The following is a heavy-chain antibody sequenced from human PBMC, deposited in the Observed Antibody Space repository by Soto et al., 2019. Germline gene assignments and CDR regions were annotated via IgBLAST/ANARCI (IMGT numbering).Heavy chain of an antibody. J-gene: IGHJ3*02. CDR1: GDSFTIYW. CDR3: ARLGDYGDYVGAFDI. D-gene: IGHD4-17*01. V-gene: IGHV5-51*01. Sequence: PGESLKISCNGSGDSFTIYWIGWVRQMPGKGLEWMGIIYPGDSDTRYSPSFQGQVTISADKSISTAYLQWSSLKASDTAMYYCARLGDYGDYVGAFDIWGQGTMVTVSS. CDR2: IYPGDSDT.